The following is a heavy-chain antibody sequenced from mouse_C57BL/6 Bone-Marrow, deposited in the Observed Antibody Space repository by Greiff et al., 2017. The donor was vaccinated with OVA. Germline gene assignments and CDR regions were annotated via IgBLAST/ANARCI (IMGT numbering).Heavy chain of an antibody. V-gene: IGHV1-64*01. J-gene: IGHJ2*01. CDR1: GYTFTSYW. Sequence: QVQLKEPGAELVKPGASVKLSCKASGYTFTSYWMHWVKQRPGQGLEWIGMIHPNSGSTNYNEKFKSKATLTVDKSSSTAYMQLSSLTSEDSSVYYCARFFGFDYWGQGTTLTVSS. CDR2: IHPNSGST. D-gene: IGHD3-1*01. CDR3: ARFFGFDY.